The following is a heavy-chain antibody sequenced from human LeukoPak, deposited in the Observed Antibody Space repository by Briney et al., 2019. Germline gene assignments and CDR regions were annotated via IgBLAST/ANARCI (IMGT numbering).Heavy chain of an antibody. CDR3: ARASGPFDY. Sequence: PGRSLRLSCAASGFTFSTYGMHWVRQAPGKGLEWVAVIWNDGSNKYYADSVKGRFTISRDNSKNTLYLQMNSLRAEDTAVYSCARASGPFDYWGQGILVTVSS. CDR2: IWNDGSNK. CDR1: GFTFSTYG. D-gene: IGHD3-10*01. V-gene: IGHV3-33*01. J-gene: IGHJ4*02.